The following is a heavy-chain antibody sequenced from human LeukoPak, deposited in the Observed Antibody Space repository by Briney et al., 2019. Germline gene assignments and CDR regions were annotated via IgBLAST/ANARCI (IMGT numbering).Heavy chain of an antibody. CDR1: GGSISSYY. CDR3: ARHAGTVYSSGWYYFDY. CDR2: IYYSGRT. V-gene: IGHV4-59*08. J-gene: IGHJ4*02. D-gene: IGHD6-19*01. Sequence: SETLSLTYTVSGGSISSYYWSWIRQPPGKGLEWIGYIYYSGRTNYNPSLKSRVTISVDTSKNQFSLKLSSVAAADTAVDYCARHAGTVYSSGWYYFDYWGQGTLVTVSS.